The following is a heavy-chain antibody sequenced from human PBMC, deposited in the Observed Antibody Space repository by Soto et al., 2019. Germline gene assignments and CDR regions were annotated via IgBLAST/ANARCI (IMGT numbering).Heavy chain of an antibody. CDR2: ILHTGST. CDR1: GGSISISNW. D-gene: IGHD4-17*01. J-gene: IGHJ4*02. V-gene: IGHV4-4*02. CDR3: ARSDYGDSNSQFFDY. Sequence: SETLSLTCGVSGGSISISNWWNWVRQTPEKGLEWIGQILHTGSTNYNPSLKTRVTMSIDKSKNQFSLELTSVSAADTALYFCARSDYGDSNSQFFDYWGQGTLVTVSS.